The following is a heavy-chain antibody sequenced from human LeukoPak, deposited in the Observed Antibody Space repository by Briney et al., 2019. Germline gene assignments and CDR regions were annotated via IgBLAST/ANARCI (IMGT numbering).Heavy chain of an antibody. V-gene: IGHV4-39*07. CDR3: ARGPTGYYP. Sequence: SETLSLTCTVSGGSVSSGNYYWSWIRQPPGKGLEWIGEVNHSGSTNYNPSLKSRVTISVDTSKNQFSLKLSSVTAADTAVYYCARGPTGYYPWGQGTLVTVSS. J-gene: IGHJ5*02. CDR1: GGSVSSGNYY. CDR2: VNHSGST. D-gene: IGHD3-9*01.